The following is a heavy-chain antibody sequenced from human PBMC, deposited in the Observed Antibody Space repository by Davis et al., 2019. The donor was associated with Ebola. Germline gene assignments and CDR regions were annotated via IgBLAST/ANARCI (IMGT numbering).Heavy chain of an antibody. V-gene: IGHV2-5*02. D-gene: IGHD3-3*01. Sequence: SGPTLVNPTQTLTLTCTFPGLSLTPSGVGVGWIRQPPGTALELLALIYWDDDKRYSPSLKSRLTITKDTSKNQVVLTMTNMDPVDTATYYCAHTGDFGVVMGGMDVWGQGTTVTVSS. CDR2: IYWDDDK. CDR3: AHTGDFGVVMGGMDV. J-gene: IGHJ6*02. CDR1: GLSLTPSGVG.